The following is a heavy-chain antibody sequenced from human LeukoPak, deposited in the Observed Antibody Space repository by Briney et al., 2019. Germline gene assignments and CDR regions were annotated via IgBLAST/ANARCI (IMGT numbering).Heavy chain of an antibody. J-gene: IGHJ6*03. CDR2: FDPEDGET. V-gene: IGHV1-24*01. D-gene: IGHD1-26*01. CDR3: ATRRGMSGSYYGAWDYYYYMDV. Sequence: ASVKVSCKVSGYTLTELSMHWVRQAPGKGLEWMGGFDPEDGETIYAQKFQGRVTMTEDTSTDTAYMGLSSLRSEDTAVYYCATRRGMSGSYYGAWDYYYYMDVWGKGTTVTISS. CDR1: GYTLTELS.